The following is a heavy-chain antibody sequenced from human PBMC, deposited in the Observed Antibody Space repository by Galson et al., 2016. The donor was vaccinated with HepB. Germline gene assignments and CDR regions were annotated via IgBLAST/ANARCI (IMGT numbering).Heavy chain of an antibody. V-gene: IGHV4-61*01. D-gene: IGHD3-3*01. J-gene: IGHJ5*02. CDR2: IYYSGIT. Sequence: SETLSLTCTVSGGSVRSGSYYWSWIRQPPGKGLEWIGYIYYSGITNYNPSLKSRVTISVDTSKNQFSLKVSSVTAADTAVYYCARGGYDFWSGPGSGWFDPWGQGTLVTVSS. CDR3: ARGGYDFWSGPGSGWFDP. CDR1: GGSVRSGSYY.